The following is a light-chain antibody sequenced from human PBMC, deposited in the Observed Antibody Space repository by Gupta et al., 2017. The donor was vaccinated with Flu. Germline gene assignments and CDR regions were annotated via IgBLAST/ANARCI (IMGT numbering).Light chain of an antibody. CDR3: QQSYSTPLA. J-gene: IGKJ4*01. V-gene: IGKV1-39*01. CDR1: QSISSY. Sequence: DIQMTQSPSSLSASVGDRGTITRRASQSISSYLNWYQQKPGKAPKLLIYAASRGQSGVASRFSGSGCGTDFALTSSSLQPEDFATYYCQQSYSTPLALGGGTKVEIK. CDR2: AAS.